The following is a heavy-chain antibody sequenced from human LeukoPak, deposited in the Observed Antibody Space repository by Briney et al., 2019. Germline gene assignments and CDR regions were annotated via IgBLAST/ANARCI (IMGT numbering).Heavy chain of an antibody. J-gene: IGHJ4*02. CDR1: GYTFTGYY. CDR2: INPNSGGT. CDR3: ARLPTREAFDY. V-gene: IGHV1-2*06. Sequence: PVASVKVSCKASGYTFTGYYMHWVRQAPGQGLEWIGRINPNSGGTNYAQKFQGRVTMTRDTSISTAYMELSRLRSDDTAVYYCARLPTREAFDYWGQGTLVTVSS.